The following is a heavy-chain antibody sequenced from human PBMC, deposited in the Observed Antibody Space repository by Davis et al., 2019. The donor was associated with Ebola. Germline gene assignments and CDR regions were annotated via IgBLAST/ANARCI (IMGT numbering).Heavy chain of an antibody. CDR2: IHYSGRT. V-gene: IGHV4-59*01. Sequence: SETLSLTCNVAGGFISSYNWNWIRQPPGKVLEWIGYIHYSGRTNYNPSLRRRVTISVDTAKNQFSLKLTSVTASDTAIYYCAGVDYGDYRDWFDPWGQGTLVTVSS. CDR1: GGFISSYN. J-gene: IGHJ5*02. CDR3: AGVDYGDYRDWFDP. D-gene: IGHD4-17*01.